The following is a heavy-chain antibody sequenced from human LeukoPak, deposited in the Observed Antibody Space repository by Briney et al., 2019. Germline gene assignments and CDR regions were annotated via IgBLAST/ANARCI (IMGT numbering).Heavy chain of an antibody. CDR1: GGSISSSSYY. Sequence: SETLSLTCTVSGGSISSSSYYWGWIRQPPGKGLEWIGSIYYSGSTYYNPSLKGRVTISVDTCKNQFSRKLSSVTAADPGVYFCARGGGGYCYGFSIYHAFDIWGQRTMLTISS. V-gene: IGHV4-39*07. J-gene: IGHJ3*02. CDR3: ARGGGGYCYGFSIYHAFDI. CDR2: IYYSGST. D-gene: IGHD5-18*01.